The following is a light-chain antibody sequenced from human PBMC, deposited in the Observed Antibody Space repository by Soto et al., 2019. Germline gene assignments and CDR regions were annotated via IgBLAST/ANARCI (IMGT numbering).Light chain of an antibody. CDR1: QSVSSN. J-gene: IGKJ5*01. CDR3: QQRSNWPIIT. CDR2: GAS. V-gene: IGKV3-15*01. Sequence: EVVMTQTPATLSVSPGERATLSCRASQSVSSNLAWYQQKPGQAPRLLIYGASTRATGIPARFSGSGSGTDFTLTISSLEPEDFAVYYCQQRSNWPIITFGQGTRPEIK.